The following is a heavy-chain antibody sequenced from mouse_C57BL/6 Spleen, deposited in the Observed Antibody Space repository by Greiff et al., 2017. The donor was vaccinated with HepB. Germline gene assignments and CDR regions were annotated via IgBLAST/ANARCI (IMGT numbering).Heavy chain of an antibody. Sequence: DVQLQESEGGLVQPGRSMKLSCTASGFTFSDYYMAWVRQVPEKGLEWVANINYDGSSTYYLDSLKSRFIISRDNAKNILYLQMSSLKSEDTATYYCARDSNYDYFDYWGQGTTLTVSS. D-gene: IGHD2-5*01. CDR1: GFTFSDYY. CDR2: INYDGSST. J-gene: IGHJ2*01. V-gene: IGHV5-16*01. CDR3: ARDSNYDYFDY.